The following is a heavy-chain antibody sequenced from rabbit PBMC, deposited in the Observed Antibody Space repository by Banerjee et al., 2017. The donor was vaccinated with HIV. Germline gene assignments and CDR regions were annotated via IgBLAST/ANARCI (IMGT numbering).Heavy chain of an antibody. D-gene: IGHD1-1*01. J-gene: IGHJ4*01. CDR3: TRWDTSMGSTL. CDR2: IYGGYSGTT. V-gene: IGHV1S40*01. CDR1: GFSFSSSYW. Sequence: QSLEESGGDLVKPGASLTLTCTASGFSFSSSYWMCWVRQAPGKGLEWIACIYGGYSGTTYYANWAKGRFTISKASSTTVTLQMTSLTAADTATHFCTRWDTSMGSTLWGPGTLVTVS.